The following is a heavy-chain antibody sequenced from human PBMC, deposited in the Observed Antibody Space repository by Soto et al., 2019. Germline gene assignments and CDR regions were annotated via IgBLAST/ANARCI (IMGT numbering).Heavy chain of an antibody. V-gene: IGHV3-23*01. CDR1: GCTFSTYA. Sequence: EVQLLESGGGLIQPGGSLRLSCAGSGCTFSTYAMSWVRQAPERGLEWVSSISGGVQSTYYADSVRGRFIISRDNSKNTLFLEMNSLRAEDTALYYCTKLTTTIPRRGYSDYWGQGALVTVSS. J-gene: IGHJ4*02. CDR3: TKLTTTIPRRGYSDY. CDR2: ISGGVQST. D-gene: IGHD3-9*01.